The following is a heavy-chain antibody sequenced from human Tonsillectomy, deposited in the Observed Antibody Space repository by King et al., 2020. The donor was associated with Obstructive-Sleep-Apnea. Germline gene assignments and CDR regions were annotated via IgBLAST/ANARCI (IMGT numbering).Heavy chain of an antibody. J-gene: IGHJ4*02. D-gene: IGHD7-27*01. CDR3: ARDRWGPDF. V-gene: IGHV3-7*03. CDR2: INPDGSQK. CDR1: GLPCSSSW. Sequence: VQLVESGGGLVQPGGSLRLSCATSGLPCSSSWMAWVRQTPGKGLEWVANINPDGSQKNYVDSLKGGFTISRDNARHSVDLQMNSLRAEDTAVYFCARDRWGPDFWGQGTLVTVSS.